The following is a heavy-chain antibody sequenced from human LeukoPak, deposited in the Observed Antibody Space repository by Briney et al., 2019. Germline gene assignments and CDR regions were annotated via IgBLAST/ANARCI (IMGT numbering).Heavy chain of an antibody. CDR3: ARHPSEIRDYVLSPRWFDP. CDR1: GGSISSSSYY. CDR2: IYYSGST. D-gene: IGHD4-17*01. Sequence: SETLSLTCTVSGGSISSSSYYWGWIRQPPGKGLEWIGSIYYSGSTYYNPSLKSRVTISVDTSKNQFSLKLSSVTAADTAVYYCARHPSEIRDYVLSPRWFDPWGRGTLVTVSS. J-gene: IGHJ5*02. V-gene: IGHV4-39*01.